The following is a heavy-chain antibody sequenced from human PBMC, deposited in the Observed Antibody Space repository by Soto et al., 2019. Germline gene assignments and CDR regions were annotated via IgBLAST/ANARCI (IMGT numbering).Heavy chain of an antibody. CDR3: AKNTAVGSYYYYYYYMDV. CDR2: ISGSGGST. CDR1: GFTFSSYA. V-gene: IGHV3-23*01. J-gene: IGHJ6*03. Sequence: GGSLRLSCAASGFTFSSYAMSWVRQAPGKGLEWVSAISGSGGSTYYADSVKGRFTISRDNSKNTLYLQMNSLRAEDTAVYYCAKNTAVGSYYYYYYYMDVWGKGTTVTVSS. D-gene: IGHD3-10*01.